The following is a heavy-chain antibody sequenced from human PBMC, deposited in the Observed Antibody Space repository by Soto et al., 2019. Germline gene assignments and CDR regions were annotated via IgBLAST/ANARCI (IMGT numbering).Heavy chain of an antibody. V-gene: IGHV1-2*02. Sequence: VASVKVSCKASGYAFTGYYLHWVRQAPEQGLEWMGWINPNSGGIKYAQKFQGRVTLTWHTSINTAYMEVNRLRSDDTALYYCARDRVQYSSSPHFDYWGQGTMVTVSS. CDR1: GYAFTGYY. D-gene: IGHD6-6*01. CDR2: INPNSGGI. J-gene: IGHJ4*02. CDR3: ARDRVQYSSSPHFDY.